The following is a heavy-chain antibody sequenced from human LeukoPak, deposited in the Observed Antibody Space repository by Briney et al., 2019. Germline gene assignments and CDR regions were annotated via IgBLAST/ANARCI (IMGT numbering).Heavy chain of an antibody. J-gene: IGHJ4*02. CDR2: INDSGTT. Sequence: KPSETLPLTCAVYGGSFTDYNWTWLRQSPGKGLEWIGEINDSGTTHYNPSLKSRVSISVDTANYQFSLRLSSLTAADTAVYYCARVPAAIRVFDFWGQGTLVTVSS. V-gene: IGHV4-34*01. D-gene: IGHD2-2*01. CDR3: ARVPAAIRVFDF. CDR1: GGSFTDYN.